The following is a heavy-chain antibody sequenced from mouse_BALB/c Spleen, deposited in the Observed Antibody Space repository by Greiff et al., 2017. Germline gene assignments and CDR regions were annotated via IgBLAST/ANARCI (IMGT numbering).Heavy chain of an antibody. CDR3: ARAQLGRAWFAY. CDR1: GFTFSDYY. D-gene: IGHD4-1*02. CDR2: ISDGGSYT. Sequence: DVKLVESGGGLVKPGGSLKLSCAASGFTFSDYYMYWVRQTPEKRLEWVATISDGGSYTYYPDSVKGRFTISRDNAKNNLYLQMSSLKSEDTAMYYCARAQLGRAWFAYWGQGTLVTVSA. V-gene: IGHV5-4*02. J-gene: IGHJ3*01.